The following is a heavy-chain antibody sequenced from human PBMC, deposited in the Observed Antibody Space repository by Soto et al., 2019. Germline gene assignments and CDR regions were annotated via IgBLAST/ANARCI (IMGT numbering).Heavy chain of an antibody. J-gene: IGHJ4*02. D-gene: IGHD5-18*01. V-gene: IGHV2-5*02. Sequence: QITLKESCPTRVRPTQTLALTCTFSAFSLTTSGVGVGWIRKTPGKALVWLAVIYWDDDKRYSPSLKSRLTITKDTAKNQVGLTMADMDPVDTATYFCAHRGYMYGNWDHGYFYYWGQGTLVTVSS. CDR2: IYWDDDK. CDR3: AHRGYMYGNWDHGYFYY. CDR1: AFSLTTSGVG.